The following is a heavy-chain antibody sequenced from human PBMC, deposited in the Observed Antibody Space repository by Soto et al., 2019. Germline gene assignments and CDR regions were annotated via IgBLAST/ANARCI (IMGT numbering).Heavy chain of an antibody. CDR2: INPNSGGT. V-gene: IGHV1-2*04. J-gene: IGHJ4*02. CDR3: ARGTPRGYSYGYPDY. CDR1: GYTFTGYY. D-gene: IGHD5-18*01. Sequence: QVQLVQSGAEVKKPGASVKVSCKASGYTFTGYYMHWVRQAPGQGLEWMGWINPNSGGTNYAQKFQGWVTMTRDTSISTAYMELSRLRSDDTAVYYCARGTPRGYSYGYPDYWGQGTLVTVSS.